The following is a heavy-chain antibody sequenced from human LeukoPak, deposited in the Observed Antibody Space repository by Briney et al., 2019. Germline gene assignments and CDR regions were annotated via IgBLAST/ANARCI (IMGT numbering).Heavy chain of an antibody. V-gene: IGHV3-30*18. CDR2: ISYDGSNK. CDR1: GFTFSSYG. D-gene: IGHD3-9*01. CDR3: AKDPHYDILTGYYTYFDY. Sequence: PGRSLRLSCAASGFTFSSYGMHWVRQAPGNGLEWVAVISYDGSNKYYADSVKGRFTISRDNSKNTLYVQMNSLRAEETAVYYCAKDPHYDILTGYYTYFDYWGQGTLVTVSS. J-gene: IGHJ4*02.